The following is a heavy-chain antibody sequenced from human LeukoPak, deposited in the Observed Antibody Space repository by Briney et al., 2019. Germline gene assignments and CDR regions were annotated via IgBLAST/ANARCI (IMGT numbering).Heavy chain of an antibody. J-gene: IGHJ4*02. CDR3: ARVRSSLSSGWYKLDY. D-gene: IGHD6-19*01. CDR2: IYYSGST. V-gene: IGHV4-59*01. CDR1: GGSISSYY. Sequence: PSETLSLTCTVSGGSISSYYWSWIRQPPGKGLEWIRYIYYSGSTNYNPSLKSRITISVDTSKNQFSLKLSSVTAADTAVYYCARVRSSLSSGWYKLDYWGQGTLVTVSS.